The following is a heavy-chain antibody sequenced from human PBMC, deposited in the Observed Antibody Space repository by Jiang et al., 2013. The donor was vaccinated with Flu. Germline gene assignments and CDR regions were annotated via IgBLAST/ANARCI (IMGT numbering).Heavy chain of an antibody. Sequence: GLVKPSETLSLTCTVSGDSVRDYYCNWIRQPAGKGLEWIGRIYASGGTSYNPSLKSRVTMSVDTSRKQFSLNLNSVTAADTAVYYCARGLPADGQDLLDYWGQGTLVTVSS. V-gene: IGHV4-4*07. CDR2: IYASGGT. CDR3: ARGLPADGQDLLDY. CDR1: GDSVRDYY. D-gene: IGHD6-13*01. J-gene: IGHJ4*02.